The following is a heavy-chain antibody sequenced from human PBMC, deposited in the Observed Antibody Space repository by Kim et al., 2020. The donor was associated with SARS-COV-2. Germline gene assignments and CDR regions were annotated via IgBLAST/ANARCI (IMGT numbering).Heavy chain of an antibody. CDR3: AKSRYFYGMDV. J-gene: IGHJ6*02. CDR2: T. V-gene: IGHV3-74*03. D-gene: IGHD1-20*01. Sequence: TTYADAVKGHFTISQDNAKNTLDVQMDSLRPEDTAVYYCAKSRYFYGMDVWGQGTTVTVSS.